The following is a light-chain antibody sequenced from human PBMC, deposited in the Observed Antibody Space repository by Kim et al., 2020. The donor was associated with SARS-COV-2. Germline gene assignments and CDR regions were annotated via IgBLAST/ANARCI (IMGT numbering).Light chain of an antibody. CDR1: QSVSNN. CDR3: HQYNDWPPGDT. V-gene: IGKV3-15*01. CDR2: GAS. Sequence: EIVMTQSPATLSVSPGERATLSCRASQSVSNNLAWYQLKPGQAPRLLIYGASTRATGTPARFSAGGSGTDFTLTVSSLQSEDFAVYYCHQYNDWPPGDTFGQGTKLEI. J-gene: IGKJ2*01.